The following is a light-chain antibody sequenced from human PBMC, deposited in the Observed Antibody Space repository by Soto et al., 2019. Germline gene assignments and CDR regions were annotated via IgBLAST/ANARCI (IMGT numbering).Light chain of an antibody. CDR2: DTS. J-gene: IGKJ5*01. CDR3: QQYGSPPIT. CDR1: RSVSRY. V-gene: IGKV3-20*01. Sequence: ELVWKQSPATLSLSPGERAALSCRASRSVSRYLAWYQQKPGQAPRLLIYDTSYRAAGIPDRFSGSGSGTDFTLTISRLEPEDFAVYYCQQYGSPPITFGQGTRLEIK.